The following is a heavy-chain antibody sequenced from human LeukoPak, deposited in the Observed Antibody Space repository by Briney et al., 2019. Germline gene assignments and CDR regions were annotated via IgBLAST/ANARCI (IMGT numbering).Heavy chain of an antibody. J-gene: IGHJ4*02. V-gene: IGHV3-23*01. CDR2: ISGSGGST. Sequence: PGASLRLSCAASGFTFSSYAMSWVRQAPGKGLEWDSAISGSGGSTYYADSVKGRFTISRDNSKNTLYLQMNSLRAEDTAVYYCAKGEHIVVVTATFDYWGQGTLVTVSS. CDR1: GFTFSSYA. CDR3: AKGEHIVVVTATFDY. D-gene: IGHD2-21*02.